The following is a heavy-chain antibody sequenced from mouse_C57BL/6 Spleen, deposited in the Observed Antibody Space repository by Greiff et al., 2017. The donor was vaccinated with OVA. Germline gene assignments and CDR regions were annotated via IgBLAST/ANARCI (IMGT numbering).Heavy chain of an antibody. V-gene: IGHV5-4*01. CDR3: AREEDSSGYSFDD. CDR1: GFTFSSYA. CDR2: ISDGGSYT. J-gene: IGHJ2*01. D-gene: IGHD3-2*02. Sequence: EVMLVESGGGLVKPGGSLKLSCAASGFTFSSYAMSWVRQTPEKRLEWVATISDGGSYTYYPDNVKGRFTISRDNAKNNLYLQMSHLKSEDTAMYYCAREEDSSGYSFDDWGQGTTLTVSS.